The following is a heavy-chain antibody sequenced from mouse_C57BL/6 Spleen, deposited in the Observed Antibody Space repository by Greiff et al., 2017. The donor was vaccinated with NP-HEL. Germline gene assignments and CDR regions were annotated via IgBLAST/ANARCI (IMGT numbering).Heavy chain of an antibody. V-gene: IGHV2-5*01. CDR3: AKRGDYGSSYEYFDV. Sequence: VQRVESGPGLVQPSQSLSITCTVSGFSLTSYGVHWVRQSPGKGLEWLGVIWRGGSTDYNAAFMSRLSITKDNSKSQVFFKMNSLQADDTAIYYCAKRGDYGSSYEYFDVWGTGTTVTVSS. CDR1: GFSLTSYG. J-gene: IGHJ1*03. D-gene: IGHD1-1*01. CDR2: IWRGGST.